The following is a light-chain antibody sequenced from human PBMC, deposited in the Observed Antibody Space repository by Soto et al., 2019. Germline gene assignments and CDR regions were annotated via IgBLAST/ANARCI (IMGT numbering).Light chain of an antibody. V-gene: IGKV1-12*01. CDR3: QQTNSFPPT. Sequence: DIQMTQSPSSVSASVGDRVIITCRASQGIANFLAWYEQKPGKAPRLLIYAASNLRGGVPSRFSGSGSGTDFTLTISSLQPEDFATYYCQQTNSFPPTFGGGTKVEIK. J-gene: IGKJ4*01. CDR1: QGIANF. CDR2: AAS.